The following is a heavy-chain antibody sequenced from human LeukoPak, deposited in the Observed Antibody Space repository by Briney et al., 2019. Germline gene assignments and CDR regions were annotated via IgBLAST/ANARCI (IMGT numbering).Heavy chain of an antibody. CDR3: ARGGPVGIGFYYYYYYYMDV. CDR2: IITIFGTA. J-gene: IGHJ6*03. CDR1: GGTFSSYA. V-gene: IGHV1-69*01. D-gene: IGHD2-2*03. Sequence: GASVKVSCKASGGTFSSYAISWVRQAPRQGLEWMGGIITIFGTANYAQKFQGRVTITADESTSTAYMELSSLRSEDTAVYYCARGGPVGIGFYYYYYYYMDVWGKGTTVTVSS.